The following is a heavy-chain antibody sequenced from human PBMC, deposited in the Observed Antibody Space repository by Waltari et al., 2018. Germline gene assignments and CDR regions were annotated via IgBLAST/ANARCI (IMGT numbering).Heavy chain of an antibody. D-gene: IGHD1-26*01. Sequence: QLQLQESGPGLVKPSETLSLTCTVSGGSISSSSYYWGWIRQPPGKGLEWIGSIYYSGSTYYNPSLKSRVTISVDTSKNQFSLKLSSVTAADTAVYYCARDRGGGSYYFDYWGQGTLVTVSS. CDR2: IYYSGST. CDR3: ARDRGGGSYYFDY. J-gene: IGHJ4*02. V-gene: IGHV4-39*07. CDR1: GGSISSSSYY.